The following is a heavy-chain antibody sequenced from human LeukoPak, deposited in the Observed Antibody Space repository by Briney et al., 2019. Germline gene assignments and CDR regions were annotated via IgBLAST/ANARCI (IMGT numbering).Heavy chain of an antibody. CDR2: INDSGRT. CDR1: GGSFSNYY. D-gene: IGHD1-7*01. Sequence: SETLSLTCAVYGGSFSNYYWSWIRQPPGKGREWIGEINDSGRTNYNPSLMSRVTVSVDTSKNQFSLRLTSVTATDTAVYYCARRWNYGRNYYIDVWGNGATVSVSS. CDR3: ARRWNYGRNYYIDV. J-gene: IGHJ6*03. V-gene: IGHV4-34*01.